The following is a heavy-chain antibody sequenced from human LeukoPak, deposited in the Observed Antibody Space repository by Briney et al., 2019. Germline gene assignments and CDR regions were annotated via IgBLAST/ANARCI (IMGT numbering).Heavy chain of an antibody. CDR3: TWMTTETTIGY. CDR1: GLTFSDAW. J-gene: IGHJ4*02. Sequence: PGGSLRLSCAVSGLTFSDAWMTWVRQAPGKGLEWVGRIRSKGGGGTTDCAAPVKGRFTISRDDSKNILYLQMNSLKTEDTAVYYRTWMTTETTIGYWGQGTLVTVSS. CDR2: IRSKGGGGTT. V-gene: IGHV3-15*01. D-gene: IGHD4-17*01.